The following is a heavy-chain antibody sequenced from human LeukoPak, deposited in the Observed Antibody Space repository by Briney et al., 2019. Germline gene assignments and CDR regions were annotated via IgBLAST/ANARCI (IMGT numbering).Heavy chain of an antibody. J-gene: IGHJ6*02. CDR2: ISGTGGST. Sequence: PGGSLRLSCASSGITFSSYAMTWVRQAPGKGLEWVSAISGTGGSTYYADSVKGRFTISRDNSKNTLYLQMNSLRAEDTAVYYCARGNYDMDVWGQGTTVTVSS. CDR3: ARGNYDMDV. CDR1: GITFSSYA. V-gene: IGHV3-23*01.